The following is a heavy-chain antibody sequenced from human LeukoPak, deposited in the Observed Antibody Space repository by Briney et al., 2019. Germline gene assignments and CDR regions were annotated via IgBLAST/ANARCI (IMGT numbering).Heavy chain of an antibody. V-gene: IGHV3-30*03. CDR1: GFAFSSNA. Sequence: GRSLRLSCSASGFAFSSNAMHWVRQAPGRGLEWLAVIAYDGSNEDHANSVRGRFTISRDNSKNTLFLQMNSLRPEDTAIYYCARDLVYSSGWYAGELDHWGLGTLVIVSS. D-gene: IGHD6-19*01. CDR2: IAYDGSNE. J-gene: IGHJ4*02. CDR3: ARDLVYSSGWYAGELDH.